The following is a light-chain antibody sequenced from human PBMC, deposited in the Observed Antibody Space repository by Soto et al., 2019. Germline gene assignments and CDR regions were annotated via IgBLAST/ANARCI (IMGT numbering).Light chain of an antibody. Sequence: DIQMTQSPSSLSVSVGDEVTITCLASHTIMTYLNWYQLKPGKPPRLLIYAASSLQSGVPSRFSGSGSGTDFTLTINSLQPEDFATYSCQQSYNSPQTFGQGTKVDIK. J-gene: IGKJ1*01. CDR1: HTIMTY. CDR2: AAS. CDR3: QQSYNSPQT. V-gene: IGKV1-39*01.